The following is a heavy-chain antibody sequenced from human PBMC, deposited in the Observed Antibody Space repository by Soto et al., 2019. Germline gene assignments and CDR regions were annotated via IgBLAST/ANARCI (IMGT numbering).Heavy chain of an antibody. Sequence: SETLSLTCTVSGGSISSGDYYWSWIRQPPGKGLEWIGYIYYSGSTYYNPSLKSRVTISVDTSKNQFSLKLSSATAADTAVYYCARGSYYYDSSGYYHYWVQGTLVT. CDR2: IYYSGST. D-gene: IGHD3-22*01. CDR1: GGSISSGDYY. V-gene: IGHV4-30-4*01. CDR3: ARGSYYYDSSGYYHY. J-gene: IGHJ4*02.